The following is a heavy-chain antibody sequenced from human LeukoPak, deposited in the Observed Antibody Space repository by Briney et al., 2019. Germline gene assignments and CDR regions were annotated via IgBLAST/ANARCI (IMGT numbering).Heavy chain of an antibody. Sequence: SETLSLTCTVSGGSISSSSYYWGWIRQPPGKGLEWIGSIHYSGSTNYNPSLKSRVTTSIDTSKNQLSLNLKSVTAADTAVYYCARDRDVDDFDSWGHGTLVTVSS. D-gene: IGHD2-15*01. V-gene: IGHV4-39*07. J-gene: IGHJ4*01. CDR1: GGSISSSSYY. CDR3: ARDRDVDDFDS. CDR2: IHYSGST.